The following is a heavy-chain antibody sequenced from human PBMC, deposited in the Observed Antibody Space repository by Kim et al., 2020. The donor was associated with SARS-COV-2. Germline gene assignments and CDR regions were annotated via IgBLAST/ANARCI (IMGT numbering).Heavy chain of an antibody. Sequence: GGSLRLSCAASGFTFSSYAMHWVRQAPGKGLEWVAVILDDGCNKYYADSVKGRFTISRDNSKNTLYLQMNSLRAEDTAVYYCAKDLSDYSDSIGYYQPIWGQGTMVTVSS. D-gene: IGHD3-22*01. V-gene: IGHV3-30*18. CDR2: ILDDGCNK. J-gene: IGHJ3*02. CDR3: AKDLSDYSDSIGYYQPI. CDR1: GFTFSSYA.